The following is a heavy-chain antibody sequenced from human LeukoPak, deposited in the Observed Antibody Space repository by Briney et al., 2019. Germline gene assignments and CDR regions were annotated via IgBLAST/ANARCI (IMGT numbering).Heavy chain of an antibody. CDR3: AELGITMIGGV. D-gene: IGHD3-10*02. CDR1: GFTFSTFA. V-gene: IGHV3-23*01. CDR2: IFPSGGEI. Sequence: SGGCLRLSCAASGFTFSTFAMIWVRQPPGKGLEWVSSIFPSGGEIHYADSVRGRFTISRDNSKSTLYLQMNSLRAEDTAVYYCAELGITMIGGVWGKGTTVTISS. J-gene: IGHJ6*04.